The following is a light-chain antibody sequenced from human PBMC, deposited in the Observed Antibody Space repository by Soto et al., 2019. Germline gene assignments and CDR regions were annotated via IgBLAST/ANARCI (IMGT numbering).Light chain of an antibody. CDR2: EVI. V-gene: IGLV2-14*01. CDR3: SSYTTSSTLV. Sequence: QSALTQPASVSGSPGQSITISCTGTSSDVGGYNYVSWYQQHPGKAPKLIVYEVINRPSGVSTRFSGSKSGNTASLTISGLQAEDEADYYCSSYTTSSTLVFGGGTKLTVL. CDR1: SSDVGGYNY. J-gene: IGLJ2*01.